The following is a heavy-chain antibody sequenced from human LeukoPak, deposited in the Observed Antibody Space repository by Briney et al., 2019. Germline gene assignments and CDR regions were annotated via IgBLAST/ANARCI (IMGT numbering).Heavy chain of an antibody. CDR3: AREIVVVPSAMGFDP. CDR2: INPSGGST. Sequence: ASVKGSCKASGYTFTTYYIHWVRQAPGQGLEWMGVINPSGGSTSFAQKFQARLTMTRDTSTSTVYMELSGLNSEDTAVYYCAREIVVVPSAMGFDPWGQGTLVTVSS. D-gene: IGHD2-2*01. J-gene: IGHJ5*02. V-gene: IGHV1-46*01. CDR1: GYTFTTYY.